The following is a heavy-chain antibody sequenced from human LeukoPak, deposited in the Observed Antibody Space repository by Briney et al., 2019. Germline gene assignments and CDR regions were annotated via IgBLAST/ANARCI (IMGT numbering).Heavy chain of an antibody. CDR2: IYYSGST. Sequence: SETLSLTCTVSDGSISSYYWSWIRQPPGKGLEWIGYIYYSGSTNYNPSLKSRVTISVDTSKNQFSLKLSSVTAADTAVYYCARTPTIAAEVSYYFDYWGQGTLVTVSS. J-gene: IGHJ4*02. CDR3: ARTPTIAAEVSYYFDY. V-gene: IGHV4-59*01. CDR1: DGSISSYY. D-gene: IGHD6-13*01.